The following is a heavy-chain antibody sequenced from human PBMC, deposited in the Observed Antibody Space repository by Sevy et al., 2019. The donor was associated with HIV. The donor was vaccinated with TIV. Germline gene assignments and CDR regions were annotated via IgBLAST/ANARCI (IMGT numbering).Heavy chain of an antibody. J-gene: IGHJ4*02. CDR2: IKQDGSEK. Sequence: GGSLRLSCAASGFTFSSYWMTWVRQAPGKGLEYVANIKQDGSEKYYVDSVKGRFTISRDNAKNSLFLQMNGLRAEDTAVYYCAMGAGLKWGQGTLVTVSS. D-gene: IGHD6-19*01. CDR3: AMGAGLK. CDR1: GFTFSSYW. V-gene: IGHV3-7*01.